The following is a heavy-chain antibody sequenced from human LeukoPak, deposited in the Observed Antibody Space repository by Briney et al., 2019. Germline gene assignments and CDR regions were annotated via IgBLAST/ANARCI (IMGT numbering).Heavy chain of an antibody. CDR2: IYYSGST. CDR3: ARETYLDL. V-gene: IGHV4-59*01. CDR1: GGSISNYY. J-gene: IGHJ2*01. Sequence: PSETLSLTCTVSGGSISNYYWNWIRQPPGKGLEWIGYIYYSGSTNYNPSLKSRVTMPVDTSKNQFSLKLYSVTAADTAVYYCARETYLDLWGRGTLVTVSS. D-gene: IGHD2-21*01.